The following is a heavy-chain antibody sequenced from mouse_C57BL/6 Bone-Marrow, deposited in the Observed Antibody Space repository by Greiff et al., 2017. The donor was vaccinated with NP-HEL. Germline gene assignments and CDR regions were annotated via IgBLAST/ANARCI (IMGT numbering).Heavy chain of an antibody. D-gene: IGHD1-1*01. V-gene: IGHV1-26*01. CDR1: GYTFTDYY. J-gene: IGHJ2*01. Sequence: EVQLQQSGPELVKPGASVKISCKASGYTFTDYYMNWVKQSHGKSLEWIGDINPNNGGTSYNQKFKGKATLTVDKSSSTAYMELRSLTSEDSAVYYCAGRFIYYPYYFDYWGQGTTLTVSS. CDR2: INPNNGGT. CDR3: AGRFIYYPYYFDY.